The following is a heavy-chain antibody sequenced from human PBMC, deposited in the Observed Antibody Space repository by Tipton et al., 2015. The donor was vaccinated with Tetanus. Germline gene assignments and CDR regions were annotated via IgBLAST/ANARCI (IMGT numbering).Heavy chain of an antibody. CDR3: ARAPNRISPAYDY. D-gene: IGHD1-14*01. V-gene: IGHV1-69*01. CDR1: GGTFTNYA. Sequence: QLVQSGAEMKKPGSSVKVSCKASGGTFTNYALSWVRQAPGQGLEWVGGITPIFGTTNSAPKFQGRVTITADESTNTAYMELSNLRSEDTAVYYCARAPNRISPAYDYWGQGTQITVSS. CDR2: ITPIFGTT. J-gene: IGHJ4*02.